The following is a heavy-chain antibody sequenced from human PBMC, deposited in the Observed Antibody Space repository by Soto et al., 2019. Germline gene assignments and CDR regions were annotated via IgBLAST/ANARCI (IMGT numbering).Heavy chain of an antibody. J-gene: IGHJ6*02. CDR3: AGTVLEWLLSSHYYYGMDV. Sequence: ASVKVSCKASGYTFTSYGISWVRQASGQGLEWMGWISAYSGNTNYAQKLQGRVTMTTDTSTSTAYMELRSLRSDDTAVYYCAGTVLEWLLSSHYYYGMDVWGQGTTVTVSS. CDR2: ISAYSGNT. V-gene: IGHV1-18*01. D-gene: IGHD3-3*01. CDR1: GYTFTSYG.